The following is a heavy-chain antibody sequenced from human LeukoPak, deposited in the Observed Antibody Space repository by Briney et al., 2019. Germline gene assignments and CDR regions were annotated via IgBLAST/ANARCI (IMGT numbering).Heavy chain of an antibody. Sequence: SETLSLTCTVSGGSISSYYWSWIRQPPGKGLEWIGYIYYSGSTNYNPSPKSRVTISVDTSKNQFSLKLSSVTAADTAVYYCARVDGDYVYYFDYWGQGTLVTVSS. CDR1: GGSISSYY. CDR2: IYYSGST. J-gene: IGHJ4*02. CDR3: ARVDGDYVYYFDY. D-gene: IGHD4-17*01. V-gene: IGHV4-59*01.